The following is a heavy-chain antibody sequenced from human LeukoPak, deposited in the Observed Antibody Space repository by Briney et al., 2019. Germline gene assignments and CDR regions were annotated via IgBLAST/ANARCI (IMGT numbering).Heavy chain of an antibody. J-gene: IGHJ4*02. Sequence: KAEGSLRLSCAASGFTFNSYTMNWVRQAPGKGLEWVSSVSSSGTYIYYADSLKGRFTISRDNAENSLYLQMNSLRAEDTAVYYCARAPVHNDYVWGSYQNADASFDYWGQGTLVTVSS. CDR3: ARAPVHNDYVWGSYQNADASFDY. CDR1: GFTFNSYT. V-gene: IGHV3-21*01. D-gene: IGHD3-16*02. CDR2: VSSSGTYI.